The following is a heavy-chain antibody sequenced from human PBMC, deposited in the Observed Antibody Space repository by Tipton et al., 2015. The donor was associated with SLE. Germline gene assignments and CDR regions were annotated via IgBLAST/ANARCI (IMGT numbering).Heavy chain of an antibody. D-gene: IGHD2-15*01. Sequence: SLRLSCTASGFTFGDYAMSWVHQAPGKGLEWVGFIRSKAYGGTTEYAASVKGRFTISRDDSKSIAYLQMNSLKTEDTAVYYCTRGSIVVVAAPFDYWGQGTLVTVSS. J-gene: IGHJ4*02. CDR2: IRSKAYGGTT. CDR3: TRGSIVVVAAPFDY. CDR1: GFTFGDYA. V-gene: IGHV3-49*04.